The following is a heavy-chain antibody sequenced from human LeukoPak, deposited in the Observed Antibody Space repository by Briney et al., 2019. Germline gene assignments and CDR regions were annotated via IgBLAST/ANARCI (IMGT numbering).Heavy chain of an antibody. V-gene: IGHV4-34*01. CDR3: ARRRYDASGYYPSRGRYFDY. CDR2: INHSGST. J-gene: IGHJ4*02. D-gene: IGHD3-22*01. Sequence: SETLSLTCAVYGGSFSGYYWSWIRQPPEKGLEWIGEINHSGSTNYNPSLKSRVTISVDTSKNQFSLKLSSVTAADTAVYYCARRRYDASGYYPSRGRYFDYWGQGTLVTVSS. CDR1: GGSFSGYY.